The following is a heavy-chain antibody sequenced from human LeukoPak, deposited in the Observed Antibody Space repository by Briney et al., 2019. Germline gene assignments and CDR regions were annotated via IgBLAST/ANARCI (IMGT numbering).Heavy chain of an antibody. V-gene: IGHV3-7*01. Sequence: GGSLRLSCAASGFTFSSYWMSWVRQAPGRGLEWVASIKQDGSEKYYVDSVKGRFTISRDNAKNSLYLQMNSLRAEDTAVYYCARQSSGRYSGPFDYWGLGTLVTVSS. CDR1: GFTFSSYW. CDR2: IKQDGSEK. CDR3: ARQSSGRYSGPFDY. J-gene: IGHJ4*02. D-gene: IGHD1-26*01.